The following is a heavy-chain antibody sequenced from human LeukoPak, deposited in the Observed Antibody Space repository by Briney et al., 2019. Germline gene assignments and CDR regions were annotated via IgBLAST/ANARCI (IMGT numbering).Heavy chain of an antibody. Sequence: PSETLSLTCTVSGGSISSYYWSWIRQPPGKGLEWIGYIYYSGSTNYNPSLKSRVTISVDTSKNQFSLKLSSVTAADTAVYYCARGPREPIVVFAPPHHWGQGTLVTVSS. D-gene: IGHD3-22*01. CDR2: IYYSGST. CDR1: GGSISSYY. V-gene: IGHV4-59*01. J-gene: IGHJ4*02. CDR3: ARGPREPIVVFAPPHH.